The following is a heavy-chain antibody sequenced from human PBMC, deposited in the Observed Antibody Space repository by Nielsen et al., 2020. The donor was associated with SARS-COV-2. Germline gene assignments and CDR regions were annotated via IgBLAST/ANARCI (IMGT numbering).Heavy chain of an antibody. CDR2: IYYSGST. Sequence: SETLSLTCTVSGGSISSSSYYWGWIRQPPGKGLEWIGSIYYSGSTYYNPSLKSRVTISVDTSKNQFSLKLSSVTAADTAVYYCAREALAEITIFGVVSRYGMDVWGQGTTVTVSS. D-gene: IGHD3-3*01. CDR3: AREALAEITIFGVVSRYGMDV. J-gene: IGHJ6*02. V-gene: IGHV4-39*07. CDR1: GGSISSSSYY.